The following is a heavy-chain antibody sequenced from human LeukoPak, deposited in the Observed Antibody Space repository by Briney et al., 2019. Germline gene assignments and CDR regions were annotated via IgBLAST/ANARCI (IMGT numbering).Heavy chain of an antibody. D-gene: IGHD4-11*01. CDR2: IYYSGST. J-gene: IGHJ6*03. Sequence: SETLSLTCTVSGASISSGSYYWSWLRQPAGKGLEYIGYIYYSGSTNYNPSLKSRVTISVDTSKNQFSLKLSSVTAADTAVYYCARESHYSNYYYYYMDVWGKGTTVTVSS. CDR3: ARESHYSNYYYYYMDV. V-gene: IGHV4-61*10. CDR1: GASISSGSYY.